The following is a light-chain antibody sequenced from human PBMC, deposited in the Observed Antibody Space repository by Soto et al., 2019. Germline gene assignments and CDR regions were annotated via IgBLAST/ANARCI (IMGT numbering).Light chain of an antibody. V-gene: IGKV1-13*02. Sequence: AIQLTQSPSSLSASVGDRVTITCRASQGISSALAWYQQKPGQAPKLLIYDASSLESGVPSRFSGSGSGTDFTLTNSSLQPEDFATYYCQQFNSYPRTFGPGTKVDIK. CDR1: QGISSA. J-gene: IGKJ3*01. CDR3: QQFNSYPRT. CDR2: DAS.